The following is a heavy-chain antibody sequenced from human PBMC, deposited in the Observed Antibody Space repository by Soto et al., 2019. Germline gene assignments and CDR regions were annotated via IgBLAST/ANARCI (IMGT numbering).Heavy chain of an antibody. CDR1: DYSISSSNW. CDR2: IYYSGTT. V-gene: IGHV4-28*03. J-gene: IGHJ4*02. D-gene: IGHD3-3*01. CDR3: ARDKFGRRELRFLEWLLILHY. Sequence: SETLSLSCAVSDYSISSSNWWGWIKQPPGKGLEWIGYIYYSGTTYYNPSLKSRVTMSVDTSKNQFSLKLTSVTAVDTAVYYCARDKFGRRELRFLEWLLILHYWGQGTLVTVSS.